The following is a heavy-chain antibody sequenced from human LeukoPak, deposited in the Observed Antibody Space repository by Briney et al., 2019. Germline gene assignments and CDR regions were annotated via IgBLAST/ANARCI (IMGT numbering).Heavy chain of an antibody. CDR2: ISSSSSYI. CDR3: ARDGVVATIGRRDAFDI. CDR1: GFTFSSYS. D-gene: IGHD5-12*01. Sequence: GGSLRLSCAASGFTFSSYSMNWVRQAPGKGLEWVSSISSSSSYIYYADSVKGRFTISRDNAKNSLYLQMNSLRAEDTAVYYCARDGVVATIGRRDAFDIWGQGTMVTVSS. J-gene: IGHJ3*02. V-gene: IGHV3-21*01.